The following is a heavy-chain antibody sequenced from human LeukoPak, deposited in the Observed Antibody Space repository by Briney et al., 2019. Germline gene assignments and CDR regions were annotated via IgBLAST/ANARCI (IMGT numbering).Heavy chain of an antibody. Sequence: PGGSLRLSCVGSGFTFSDHFMSWIRQVPGKEPEWLSYIDSVKGRFTISRDNAENSLYLQMNSLKAEDTAVYYCATSRVFDYWGQGALVIVSS. CDR2: I. J-gene: IGHJ4*02. CDR3: ATSRVFDY. CDR1: GFTFSDHF. V-gene: IGHV3-11*01.